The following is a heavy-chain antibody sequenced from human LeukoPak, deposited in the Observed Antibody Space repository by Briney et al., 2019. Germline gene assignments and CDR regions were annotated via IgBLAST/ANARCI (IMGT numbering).Heavy chain of an antibody. CDR1: GFTFSSYA. V-gene: IGHV3-23*01. Sequence: PGGSLRLSCAASGFTFSSYAMSWVRPAPGKGLEWVSAISGSGGSTYYADSVKGRFTIAKDNSKKTLYLQMNSLRAEDTAVYYCAKDLDTTSESYWGQGTLVTVSS. J-gene: IGHJ4*02. CDR3: AKDLDTTSESY. CDR2: ISGSGGST. D-gene: IGHD1-1*01.